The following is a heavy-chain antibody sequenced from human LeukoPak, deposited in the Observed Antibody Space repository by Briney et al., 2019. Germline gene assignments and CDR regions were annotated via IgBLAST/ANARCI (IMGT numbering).Heavy chain of an antibody. CDR2: INHRGST. J-gene: IGHJ4*02. V-gene: IGHV4-34*01. CDR1: GGSFSGYY. CDR3: ARGYSSSWYGDDY. D-gene: IGHD6-13*01. Sequence: PSETLSLTCAVYGGSFSGYYWSWIRQPPGKGLEWIGEINHRGSTNYNPSLKSRVTISVDTSKNQFSLKLSSVTAADTAVYYCARGYSSSWYGDDYWGQGTLVTVSS.